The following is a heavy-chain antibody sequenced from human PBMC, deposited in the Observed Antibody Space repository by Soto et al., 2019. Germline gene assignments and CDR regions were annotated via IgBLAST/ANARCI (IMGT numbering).Heavy chain of an antibody. CDR3: ARGRVAEYSSSDAFDI. J-gene: IGHJ3*02. CDR2: INHSGST. Sequence: SETLSLTCAVYGGSFSGYYWSWIRQPPGKGLEWIGEINHSGSTNYNPSLKSRVTISVDTSKNQFSLKLSSVTAADTAVYYCARGRVAEYSSSDAFDIWGQGTMVTVSS. CDR1: GGSFSGYY. V-gene: IGHV4-34*01. D-gene: IGHD6-6*01.